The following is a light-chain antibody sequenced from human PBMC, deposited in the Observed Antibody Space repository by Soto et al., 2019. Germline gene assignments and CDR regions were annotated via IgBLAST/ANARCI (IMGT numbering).Light chain of an antibody. CDR1: QSLCNTC. CDR2: RVS. Sequence: EVLLTQSPGTLSLSPGDTATLSCRASQSLCNTCLAWYQQKPGQAPRLHIHRVSNRATGVPDKFSGSGSGTDFTLTISRLEPEDFAVYYCQQYPNSPLTFGGGTKVEF. V-gene: IGKV3-20*01. CDR3: QQYPNSPLT. J-gene: IGKJ4*01.